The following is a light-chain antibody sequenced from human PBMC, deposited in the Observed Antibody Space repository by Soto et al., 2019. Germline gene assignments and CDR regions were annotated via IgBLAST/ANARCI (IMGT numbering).Light chain of an antibody. CDR2: GAS. V-gene: IGKV3-20*01. Sequence: EIVLTQSPGTLSLSPGERATLSCRASQSVSSSYLAWYQQKPGQAPRLLIYGASSRATGIPDRFSGSGSGTDFTFTITRLEPEDFAVYYCQQYGISPYTFGQGTKLEIK. J-gene: IGKJ2*01. CDR1: QSVSSSY. CDR3: QQYGISPYT.